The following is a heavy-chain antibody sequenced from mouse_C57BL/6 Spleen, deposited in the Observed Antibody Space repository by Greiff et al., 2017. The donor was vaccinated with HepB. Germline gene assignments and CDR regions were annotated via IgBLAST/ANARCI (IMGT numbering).Heavy chain of an antibody. CDR2: IDPSDSET. CDR1: GYTFTSYW. CDR3: ARGAVIAGNYYAMDY. J-gene: IGHJ4*01. Sequence: QVQLQQPGAELVRPGSSVKLSCKASGYTFTSYWMHWVKQRPIQGLEWIGNIDPSDSETHYNQKFKDKATLTVDKSSSTAYMQLSSQTSEDSAVYYCARGAVIAGNYYAMDYWGQGTSVTVSS. V-gene: IGHV1-52*01. D-gene: IGHD1-1*01.